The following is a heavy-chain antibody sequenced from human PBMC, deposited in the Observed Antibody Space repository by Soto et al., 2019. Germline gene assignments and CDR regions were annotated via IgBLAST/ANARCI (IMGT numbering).Heavy chain of an antibody. CDR2: IYYSGST. Sequence: QLQLQESGPGLVKPSETLSLTCTVSGGSISSSSYYWGWIRQPPGKGLEWIGSIYYSGSTYYNPSLKSRVTIAVDTSKNQFSLKLSSVTAADTAVYYCARGGMVAATAGGDYWVQGTLVTVSS. J-gene: IGHJ4*02. D-gene: IGHD2-15*01. CDR3: ARGGMVAATAGGDY. CDR1: GGSISSSSYY. V-gene: IGHV4-39*01.